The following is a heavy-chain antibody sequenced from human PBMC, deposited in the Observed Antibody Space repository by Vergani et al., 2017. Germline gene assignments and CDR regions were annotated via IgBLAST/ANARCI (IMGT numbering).Heavy chain of an antibody. CDR3: ARDNLRFFELAPPPLDY. D-gene: IGHD3-3*01. CDR1: GYTFTSYG. J-gene: IGHJ4*02. V-gene: IGHV1-18*01. Sequence: QVQLVQSGAEVKKPGASVKVSCKASGYTFTSYGISWVRQAPGQGLEWMGWISAYNGNTNYAQKLQGRVTMTTDTSTSTAYMELRSLRSDDTAVYYCARDNLRFFELAPPPLDYWGQGTLVTVSS. CDR2: ISAYNGNT.